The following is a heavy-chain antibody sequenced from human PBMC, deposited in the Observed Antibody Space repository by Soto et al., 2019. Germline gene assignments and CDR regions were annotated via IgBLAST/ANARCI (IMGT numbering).Heavy chain of an antibody. D-gene: IGHD3-22*01. V-gene: IGHV4-30-2*01. CDR3: ARGAKVVNDY. CDR1: GGSISSGGYS. Sequence: SETLSLTCAVSGGSISSGGYSWSWIRQPPGKGLEWIGYIYHSGSTYYNPSLKSRVTISVDRSKNQFSLKLSSVTAADTAVYYCARGAKVVNDYWGQGTLVTVSS. J-gene: IGHJ4*02. CDR2: IYHSGST.